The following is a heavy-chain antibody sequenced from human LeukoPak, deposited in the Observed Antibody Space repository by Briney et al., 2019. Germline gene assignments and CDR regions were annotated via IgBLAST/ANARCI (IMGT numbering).Heavy chain of an antibody. CDR2: IYYSGSI. CDR1: GDSISGYY. CDR3: ARLRGNYFPDY. Sequence: SETLSLTCTVSGDSISGYYWTWIRQPPGKGLEWIGYIYYSGSINYNPSLKSRITISVDTSKNQFSLRLSSATAADTAVYYCARLRGNYFPDYWGQGTLVTVSS. D-gene: IGHD2/OR15-2a*01. J-gene: IGHJ4*02. V-gene: IGHV4-59*01.